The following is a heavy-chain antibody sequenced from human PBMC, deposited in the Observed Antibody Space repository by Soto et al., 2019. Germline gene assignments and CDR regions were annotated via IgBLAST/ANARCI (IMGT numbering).Heavy chain of an antibody. V-gene: IGHV6-1*01. J-gene: IGHJ4*02. CDR3: ARGVAGSGFDL. CDR2: TYYRSNWRH. Sequence: QTLSLTCAISGDSFSSNTAAWNWIRSSPSRGLEWLGRTYYRSNWRHDYAVSVKSRITVNPDTSKNHFSLQLNSVTPDDTAVYYCARGVAGSGFDLWGQGTLVTVSS. CDR1: GDSFSSNTAA. D-gene: IGHD6-19*01.